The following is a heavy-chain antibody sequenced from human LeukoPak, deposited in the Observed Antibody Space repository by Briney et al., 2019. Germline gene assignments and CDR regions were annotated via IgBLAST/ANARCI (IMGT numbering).Heavy chain of an antibody. V-gene: IGHV4-34*01. D-gene: IGHD2-15*01. Sequence: SETLSLTCAVYGGSFSGYYWSWIRQPPGKGLEWIGEINHSGSTYYNPSLKSRVTISVDTSKNQFSLKLSSVTAADTAVYYCARATPKDYWGQGTLVTVSS. CDR2: INHSGST. J-gene: IGHJ4*02. CDR3: ARATPKDY. CDR1: GGSFSGYY.